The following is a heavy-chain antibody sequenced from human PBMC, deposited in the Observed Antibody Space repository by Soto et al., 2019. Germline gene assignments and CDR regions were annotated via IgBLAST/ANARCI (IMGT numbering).Heavy chain of an antibody. CDR3: AREYYSTTTWIDY. CDR2: VHPYEATT. CDR1: GFTLTSYP. V-gene: IGHV1-18*04. J-gene: IGHJ4*02. D-gene: IGHD2-15*01. Sequence: QVQLIQSAPEVKRPGASLRVSCKTSGFTLTSYPFSWVRQAPGQGLEWLAWVHPYEATTKVAHQFRDRLTVSTDTSAATVFMELTGLTSDDTAVYFCAREYYSTTTWIDYWGQGTLVAVSS.